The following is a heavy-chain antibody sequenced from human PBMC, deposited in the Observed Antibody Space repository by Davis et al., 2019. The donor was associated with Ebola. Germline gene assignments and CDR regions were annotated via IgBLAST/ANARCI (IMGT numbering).Heavy chain of an antibody. J-gene: IGHJ4*02. D-gene: IGHD3-22*01. V-gene: IGHV6-1*01. CDR3: ARDPPYDQGYDY. CDR2: TYYRSKWNF. Sequence: SQTLSLTCVISGDSVSSNSAAWNWIRQSPSRGLEWLGRTYYRSKWNFDYAESVKSRISINPDTSKNQFSLQLTSLTPEDTAVYYCARDPPYDQGYDYWGQGTLVTVSS. CDR1: GDSVSSNSAA.